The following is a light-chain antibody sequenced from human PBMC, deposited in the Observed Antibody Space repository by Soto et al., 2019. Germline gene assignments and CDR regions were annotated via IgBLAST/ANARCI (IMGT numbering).Light chain of an antibody. CDR2: AAS. CDR3: LQHNTYPHT. Sequence: DIQMPQSPSAMSASVGDRVTITCRASRGITNYVAWFQQKPGQVPKRLIYAASSLQRGVPSRFSGSGSGTAFSLTISSLQPEDFATYYCLQHNTYPHTFGQGTKLEIK. V-gene: IGKV1-17*03. CDR1: RGITNY. J-gene: IGKJ2*01.